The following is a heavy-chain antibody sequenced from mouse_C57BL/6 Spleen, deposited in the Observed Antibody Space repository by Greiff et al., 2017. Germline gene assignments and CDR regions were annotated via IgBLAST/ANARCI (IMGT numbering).Heavy chain of an antibody. V-gene: IGHV1-9*01. CDR1: GYTFTGYW. J-gene: IGHJ3*01. D-gene: IGHD2-4*01. CDR3: ARRGYDYDGWFAY. Sequence: QVQLQQSGAELMKPGASVKLSCKATGYTFTGYWIEWVKQRPGHGLEWIGMILPGSGSPHYHEQFKGKATFTADQSYTTAYMQRSSLTAEDSASYYCARRGYDYDGWFAYWGQGTLVTVSA. CDR2: ILPGSGSP.